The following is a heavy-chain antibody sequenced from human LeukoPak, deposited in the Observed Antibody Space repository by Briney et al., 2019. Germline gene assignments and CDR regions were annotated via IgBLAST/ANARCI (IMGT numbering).Heavy chain of an antibody. V-gene: IGHV3-33*01. J-gene: IGHJ4*02. Sequence: PGGSLRLSCAASGFPFSSYGMHWVHQAPGKGLEWVARLVYDERNDYANSVKGRFTISRDNSKNTLYLQMDNLRVDDTAVYYCARDLSAAYDFWGQGILVTVSS. CDR3: ARDLSAAYDF. CDR1: GFPFSSYG. CDR2: LVYDERN. D-gene: IGHD2-21*01.